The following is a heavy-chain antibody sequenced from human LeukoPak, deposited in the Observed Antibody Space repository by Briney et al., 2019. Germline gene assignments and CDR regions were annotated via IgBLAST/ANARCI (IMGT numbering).Heavy chain of an antibody. J-gene: IGHJ4*02. D-gene: IGHD3-16*01. CDR2: INPNSGGT. V-gene: IGHV1-2*02. CDR1: GYTFTGYY. Sequence: GASVKVSCKASGYTFTGYYMHWVRQAPGQGLEWMGWINPNSGGTNYAQKFQGRVTMTRDTSISTAYMELSRLRSDDTAVYYCARVLFGSRGYYFDYWGQGTLVTVSS. CDR3: ARVLFGSRGYYFDY.